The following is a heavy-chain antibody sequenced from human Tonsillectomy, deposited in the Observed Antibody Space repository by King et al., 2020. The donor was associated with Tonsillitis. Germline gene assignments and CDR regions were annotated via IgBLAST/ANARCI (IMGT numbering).Heavy chain of an antibody. D-gene: IGHD3-22*01. CDR2: TYYRSKWYN. CDR1: GDTVSSNSAA. CDR3: ARVHTRIVSQPFDC. Sequence: VQLQESGPGLVKPSQTLSLTCAISGDTVSSNSAAWNWIRQSPSRGLEWLGRTYYRSKWYNDYAVSVRSRITVNADTSRNQFSLHLNSVTPEDTAVYYCARVHTRIVSQPFDCGGQGTLVTVS. J-gene: IGHJ4*02. V-gene: IGHV6-1*01.